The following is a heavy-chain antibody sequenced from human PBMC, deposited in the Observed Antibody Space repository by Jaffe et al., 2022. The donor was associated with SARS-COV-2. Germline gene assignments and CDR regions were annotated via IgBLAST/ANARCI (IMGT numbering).Heavy chain of an antibody. CDR2: ISYDGSNK. CDR1: GFTFSSYA. Sequence: QVQLVESGGGVVQPGRSLRLSCAASGFTFSSYAMHWVRQAPGKGLEWVAVISYDGSNKYYADSVKGRFTISRDNSKNTLYLQMNSLRAEDTAVYYCARDRPDITMIVVVTSYFDYWGQGTLVTVSS. V-gene: IGHV3-30-3*01. J-gene: IGHJ4*02. D-gene: IGHD3-22*01. CDR3: ARDRPDITMIVVVTSYFDY.